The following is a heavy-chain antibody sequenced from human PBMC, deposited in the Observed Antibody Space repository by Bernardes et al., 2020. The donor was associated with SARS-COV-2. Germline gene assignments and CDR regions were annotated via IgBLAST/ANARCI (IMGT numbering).Heavy chain of an antibody. CDR3: ARDRRIGYCSGGSCYGTRDYYYYGMDV. CDR1: GYTFTSYG. Sequence: ASVKVSCKASGYTFTSYGISWVRQAPGQGLEWMGWISAYNGNTNYAQKLQGRVTMTTDTSTSTAYMELRSLRSDDTAVYYCARDRRIGYCSGGSCYGTRDYYYYGMDVWGQGTTVTVSS. CDR2: ISAYNGNT. J-gene: IGHJ6*02. D-gene: IGHD2-15*01. V-gene: IGHV1-18*01.